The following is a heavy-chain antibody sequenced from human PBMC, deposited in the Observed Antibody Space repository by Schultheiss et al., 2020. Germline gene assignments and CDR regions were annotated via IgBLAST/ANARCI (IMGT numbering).Heavy chain of an antibody. Sequence: GESLKISCKGSGYSFTSSWIGWVRQMPGKGLEWMGIINPGDSDTRYSPSFQGQVTISADKSISTAYLQWSSLKASDTAMYYCARQGSYDYGDYGFGIDPWGQGTLVTVYS. V-gene: IGHV5-51*01. J-gene: IGHJ5*02. CDR3: ARQGSYDYGDYGFGIDP. D-gene: IGHD4-17*01. CDR1: GYSFTSSW. CDR2: INPGDSDT.